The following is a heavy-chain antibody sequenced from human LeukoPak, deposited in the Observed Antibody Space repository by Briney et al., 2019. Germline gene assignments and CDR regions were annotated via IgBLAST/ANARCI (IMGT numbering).Heavy chain of an antibody. CDR2: IDPSDSYT. J-gene: IGHJ5*02. D-gene: IGHD4-11*01. CDR1: GYSFTSYW. V-gene: IGHV5-10-1*01. Sequence: GESLKISCKGSGYSFTSYWISWVRQMPGKGLEWMGRIDPSDSYTNYSPSFQGHVTISADKSISTAYMQWSSLKASDTAMYYWASTSYGDDYSNYEVLGWFDPWGQGTLVTVSS. CDR3: ASTSYGDDYSNYEVLGWFDP.